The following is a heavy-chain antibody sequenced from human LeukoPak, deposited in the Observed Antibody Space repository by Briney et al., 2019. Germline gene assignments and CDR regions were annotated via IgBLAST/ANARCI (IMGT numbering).Heavy chain of an antibody. CDR3: ARGSKSYCGGDCYYDY. D-gene: IGHD2-21*02. Sequence: GGSLRLSCVVSGFNVSSKYMSWVRQAPGKGLEWVSVIYSGGTTYYADSGKGRFIISRDYSKNTLDLQMNFLRAEDTAVYYCARGSKSYCGGDCYYDYWGQGTLVSVSS. J-gene: IGHJ4*02. CDR2: IYSGGTT. CDR1: GFNVSSKY. V-gene: IGHV3-66*01.